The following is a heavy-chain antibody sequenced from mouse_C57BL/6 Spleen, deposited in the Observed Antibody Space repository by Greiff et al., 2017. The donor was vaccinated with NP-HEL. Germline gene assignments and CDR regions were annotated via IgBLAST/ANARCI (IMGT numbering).Heavy chain of an antibody. V-gene: IGHV1-80*01. CDR1: GYAFSSYW. Sequence: VQLQQSGAELVKPGASVKISCKASGYAFSSYWMNWVKQRPGKGLEWIGQIYPGDGDTNYNGKVKGKATLTADKSSSTAYMQLSSLTSEDSAVYFCARGDYDGAMDYWGQGTSVTVSS. J-gene: IGHJ4*01. CDR2: IYPGDGDT. CDR3: ARGDYDGAMDY. D-gene: IGHD2-4*01.